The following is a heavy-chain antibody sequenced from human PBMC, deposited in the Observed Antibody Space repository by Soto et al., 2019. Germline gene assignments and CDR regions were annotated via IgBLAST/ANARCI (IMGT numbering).Heavy chain of an antibody. CDR1: GFTFSSYW. CDR2: IKQDGSEK. CDR3: ARDMAFGYYDSSGYYYALDY. J-gene: IGHJ4*02. Sequence: PGGSLRLSCAASGFTFSSYWMSWVRQAPGKGLEWVANIKQDGSEKYYVDSVKGRFTISRDNAKNSLYLQMNSLRAEDTAVYYCARDMAFGYYDSSGYYYALDYWGQGTLVTVSS. V-gene: IGHV3-7*03. D-gene: IGHD3-22*01.